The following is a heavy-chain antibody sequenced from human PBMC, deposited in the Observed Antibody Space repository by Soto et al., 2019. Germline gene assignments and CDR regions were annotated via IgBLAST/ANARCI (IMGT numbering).Heavy chain of an antibody. Sequence: SETLSLTCAVYGGSFSGYYWSWIRQPPGKGLEWIGEINHSGSTNYNPSLKSRVTISVDTSKNQFSLKLSSVTAADTAVYYCARVPYDFWSGYRFYYYMDVWGKGTTVTVSS. D-gene: IGHD3-3*01. CDR1: GGSFSGYY. J-gene: IGHJ6*03. CDR3: ARVPYDFWSGYRFYYYMDV. V-gene: IGHV4-34*01. CDR2: INHSGST.